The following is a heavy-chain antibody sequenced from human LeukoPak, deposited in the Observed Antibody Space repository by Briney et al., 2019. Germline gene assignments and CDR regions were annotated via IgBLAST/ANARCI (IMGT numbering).Heavy chain of an antibody. CDR2: IYSGGST. J-gene: IGHJ4*02. CDR3: ARRLYGSGPDDY. CDR1: GFTVSSNY. D-gene: IGHD3-10*01. V-gene: IGHV3-66*02. Sequence: GGSLRLSCAASGFTVSSNYMSWVRQAPGKGLEWVSVIYSGGSTYYADSVKGRFTISRDNSKNTLYLRMNSLRAEDTAVYYCARRLYGSGPDDYWGRGTLVTVSS.